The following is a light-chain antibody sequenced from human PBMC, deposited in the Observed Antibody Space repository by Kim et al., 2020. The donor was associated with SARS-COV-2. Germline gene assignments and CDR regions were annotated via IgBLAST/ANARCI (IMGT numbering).Light chain of an antibody. V-gene: IGKV1-5*03. CDR1: QNIHIW. J-gene: IGKJ1*01. Sequence: AYIGDRVTISCRARQNIHIWLAWFQQKQGKAPRVLMYKASALESGVPSRCSGGGSGTEFTLTIDRMQPDDFATYYCQQYEVHPGTFGQGTKGDIK. CDR3: QQYEVHPGT. CDR2: KAS.